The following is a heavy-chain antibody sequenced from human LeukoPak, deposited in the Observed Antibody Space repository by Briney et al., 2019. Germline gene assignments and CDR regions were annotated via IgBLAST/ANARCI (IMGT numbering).Heavy chain of an antibody. CDR1: GFTFSRYS. J-gene: IGHJ3*01. CDR2: ISTSSSYI. CDR3: ARESYCTGGSCYSVRAFDV. V-gene: IGHV3-21*01. D-gene: IGHD2-15*01. Sequence: GGSLRLSCAVSGFTFSRYSMNWVRQAPGKGLEWVSFISTSSSYIYYADSVKGRFTISRDNAKNTLYLQMNSLRAEDTALYYCARESYCTGGSCYSVRAFDVWGEGTMVTVS.